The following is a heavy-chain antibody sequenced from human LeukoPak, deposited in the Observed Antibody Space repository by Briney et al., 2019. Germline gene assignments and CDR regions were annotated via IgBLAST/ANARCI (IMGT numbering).Heavy chain of an antibody. D-gene: IGHD1-1*01. Sequence: PSETLSLTCTVSGGSISSYYWTWIRQPPGKGLEWIGYIYYSGSTNYNPSLKSRVTISVDTSKNQFSLKLSSVTAADTAVYYCARDRFAGTIDYWGQGTLVTVSS. CDR1: GGSISSYY. V-gene: IGHV4-59*01. CDR3: ARDRFAGTIDY. J-gene: IGHJ4*02. CDR2: IYYSGST.